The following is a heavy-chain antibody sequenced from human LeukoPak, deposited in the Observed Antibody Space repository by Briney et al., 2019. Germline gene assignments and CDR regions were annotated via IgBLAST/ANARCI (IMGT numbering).Heavy chain of an antibody. V-gene: IGHV4-34*01. CDR2: INHSGST. J-gene: IGHJ4*02. CDR3: ARGRGATALYYFDY. Sequence: SETLSLTCAVYGGSFSGYYWSWIRQPPGKGLEWVGEINHSGSTNYNPSLKSRVTISVDTSKNQFSLKLSSVTAADTAVYYCARGRGATALYYFDYWGQGTLVTVSS. D-gene: IGHD5-18*01. CDR1: GGSFSGYY.